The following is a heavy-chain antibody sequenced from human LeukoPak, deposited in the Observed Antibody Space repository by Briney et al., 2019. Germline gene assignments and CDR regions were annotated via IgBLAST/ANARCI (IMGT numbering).Heavy chain of an antibody. Sequence: SETLSLTCAVYGGSFSGYYWSWIRQPPGKGLEWIGEINHSGSTNYNPSLKCRVTISVDTSKNQFSLKLSSVTAADTAVYYCARDRVGSGSYYPYYYGMDVWGQGTTVTVSS. V-gene: IGHV4-34*01. CDR3: ARDRVGSGSYYPYYYGMDV. J-gene: IGHJ6*02. D-gene: IGHD3-10*01. CDR2: INHSGST. CDR1: GGSFSGYY.